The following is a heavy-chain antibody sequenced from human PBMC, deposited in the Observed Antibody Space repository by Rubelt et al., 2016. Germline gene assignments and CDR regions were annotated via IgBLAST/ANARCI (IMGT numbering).Heavy chain of an antibody. CDR1: GGSISSSSYY. CDR3: ARGEGGYCSSTSCLSAFDP. CDR2: IYYSGST. J-gene: IGHJ5*02. V-gene: IGHV4-39*07. Sequence: QLQLQESGPGLVKPSETLSLTCTVSGGSISSSSYYWGWIRQPPGKGLEWIGSIYYSGSTYYNPSLRSRVTISVDTSKNQFSRKLSSVTAADTAVYYCARGEGGYCSSTSCLSAFDPWGQGTLVTVSS. D-gene: IGHD2-2*01.